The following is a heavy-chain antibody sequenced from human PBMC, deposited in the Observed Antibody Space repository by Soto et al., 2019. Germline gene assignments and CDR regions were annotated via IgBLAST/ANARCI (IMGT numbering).Heavy chain of an antibody. J-gene: IGHJ6*02. CDR2: MNPNSGNT. D-gene: IGHD3-22*01. V-gene: IGHV1-8*02. CDR1: GYTFTSYY. Sequence: ASVKVSCKASGYTFTSYYMHWVRQAPGQGLEWMGWMNPNSGNTGYAQKFQGRVTMTRNTSISTAYMELSSLRSEDTAVYYCARGWGRYYDSSGYYGPGPYYYYGMDVWGQGTTVTVSS. CDR3: ARGWGRYYDSSGYYGPGPYYYYGMDV.